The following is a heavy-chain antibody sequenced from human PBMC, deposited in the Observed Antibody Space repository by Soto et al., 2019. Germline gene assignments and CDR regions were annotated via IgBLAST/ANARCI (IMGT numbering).Heavy chain of an antibody. J-gene: IGHJ6*03. D-gene: IGHD3-3*01. CDR2: INPSVGST. CDR1: GYTFTSYS. Sequence: ASVKVSCKTSGYTFTSYSIHWVRQAPGQGLEWMGVINPSVGSTTYAQKFQGRVTMTRDTPTNTVYMEMSSLRSEDTAVYYCAREGLDFGVVIAPSYMDVWGKGTTVTVSS. V-gene: IGHV1-46*01. CDR3: AREGLDFGVVIAPSYMDV.